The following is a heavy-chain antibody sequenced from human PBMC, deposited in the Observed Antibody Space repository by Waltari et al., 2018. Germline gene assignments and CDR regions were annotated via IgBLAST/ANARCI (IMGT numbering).Heavy chain of an antibody. CDR2: IYSGGST. Sequence: EVQLVESGGGLIQPGGSLSVSCAGSGFTVSNNYMSWVRQALGKGLEWVSVIYSGGSTYYADSVKGRFTISRDSSENTVYLQMSSLRAEDTALYYCARLDFWTGSYYWGQGTLVTVSS. CDR1: GFTVSNNY. CDR3: ARLDFWTGSYY. D-gene: IGHD3-3*01. J-gene: IGHJ4*02. V-gene: IGHV3-53*01.